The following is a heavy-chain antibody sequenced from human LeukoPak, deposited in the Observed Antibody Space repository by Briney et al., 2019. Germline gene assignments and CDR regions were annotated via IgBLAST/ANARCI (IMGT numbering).Heavy chain of an antibody. V-gene: IGHV4-59*08. CDR1: GDSINNYY. Sequence: PSETLSLTCTVSGDSINNYYWTWIRQPPGKGLDWIGYIYYSGNTNYNPSLKSRVTISLDTSKNQFSLKLTSVTAADTAVYYCARYTSWFGELLPRYYYYYGMDVWGQGTTVTVSS. CDR3: ARYTSWFGELLPRYYYYYGMDV. CDR2: IYYSGNT. J-gene: IGHJ6*02. D-gene: IGHD3-10*01.